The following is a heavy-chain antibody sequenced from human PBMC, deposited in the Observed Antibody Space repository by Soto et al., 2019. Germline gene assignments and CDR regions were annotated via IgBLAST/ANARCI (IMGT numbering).Heavy chain of an antibody. Sequence: GGSLRLSCAASGFTFSSYAMHWVRQAPGKGLEWVAVISYDGSNKYYADSVKGRFTISRDNSKNTLYLQMNSLRAEDTAVYYCASYYDSSGYYREFDYWGRGTLVTVSS. D-gene: IGHD3-22*01. V-gene: IGHV3-30-3*01. CDR2: ISYDGSNK. CDR3: ASYYDSSGYYREFDY. CDR1: GFTFSSYA. J-gene: IGHJ4*01.